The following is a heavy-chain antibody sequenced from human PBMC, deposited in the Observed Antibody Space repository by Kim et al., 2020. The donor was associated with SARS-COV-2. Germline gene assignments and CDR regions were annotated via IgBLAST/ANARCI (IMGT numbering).Heavy chain of an antibody. CDR1: GGSISSGDYY. D-gene: IGHD2-2*01. Sequence: SETLSLTCTVSGGSISSGDYYWSWIRQPPGKGLEWIGYIYYSGSTYYNPSLKSRVTISVDTSKNQFSLKLSSVTAADTAVYYCARVGDQLPVDYWGQGTLVTVSS. CDR3: ARVGDQLPVDY. V-gene: IGHV4-30-4*01. J-gene: IGHJ4*02. CDR2: IYYSGST.